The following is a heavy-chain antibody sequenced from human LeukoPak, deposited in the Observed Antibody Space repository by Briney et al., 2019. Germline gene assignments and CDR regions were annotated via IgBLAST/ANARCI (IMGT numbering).Heavy chain of an antibody. D-gene: IGHD5-18*01. V-gene: IGHV3-33*01. J-gene: IGHJ4*02. CDR1: GFTFSSYG. CDR3: ARDYEYQRIQLWPHYFDY. Sequence: PGGSLRLSCAASGFTFSSYGMHWVRQAPGKGLEWVAVIWYDGSNKYYADSVKGRFTISRDNSKNTLYLQMNGLRAEDTAVYYCARDYEYQRIQLWPHYFDYWGQGTLVTVSS. CDR2: IWYDGSNK.